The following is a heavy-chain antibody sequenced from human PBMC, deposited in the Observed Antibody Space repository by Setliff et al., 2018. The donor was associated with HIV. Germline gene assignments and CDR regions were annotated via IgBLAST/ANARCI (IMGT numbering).Heavy chain of an antibody. CDR3: AREWDTDMAHLDY. V-gene: IGHV3-49*04. Sequence: GSLRLSCATSGFTFGDYAMSWVRQAPGKGLEWVGFIRSKAYGGTTEYAASVKGRFTISRDDSKSIAYLQMNSLKTEDTAVYYCAREWDTDMAHLDYWGQGTMVTVSS. J-gene: IGHJ4*02. CDR2: IRSKAYGGTT. CDR1: GFTFGDYA. D-gene: IGHD5-18*01.